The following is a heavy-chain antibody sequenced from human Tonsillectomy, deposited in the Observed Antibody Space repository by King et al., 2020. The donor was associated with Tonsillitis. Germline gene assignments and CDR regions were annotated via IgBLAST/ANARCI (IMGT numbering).Heavy chain of an antibody. D-gene: IGHD3-10*01. J-gene: IGHJ3*02. CDR3: ASGGVCYRSGSYDNSYGFET. Sequence: QLVQSGGGLVQPGGSLRLSCAASGFSFSDHYIHWVRQAPGKGLEWVGRTRNKAHTHTTEYAASVKGRFTIPRDDSKNSVYLQMNSLKTEDTAVYYCASGGVCYRSGSYDNSYGFETSGHVTIVTVSS. V-gene: IGHV3-72*01. CDR1: GFSFSDHY. CDR2: TRNKAHTHTT.